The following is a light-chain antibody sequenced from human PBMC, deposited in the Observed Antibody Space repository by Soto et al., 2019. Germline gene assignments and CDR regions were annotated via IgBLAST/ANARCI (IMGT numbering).Light chain of an antibody. J-gene: IGLJ1*01. CDR1: SGDIGSYNR. CDR2: EGS. V-gene: IGLV2-14*01. Sequence: QSALTQPASVSGSPGQSITISCTGTSGDIGSYNRVSWYQQHPGKAPKLILYEGSYRPSGVSDRFSGAKSGNTASLTISGLQAEDEADYYCSSYTSTSSPSDVFGTGTKLTVL. CDR3: SSYTSTSSPSDV.